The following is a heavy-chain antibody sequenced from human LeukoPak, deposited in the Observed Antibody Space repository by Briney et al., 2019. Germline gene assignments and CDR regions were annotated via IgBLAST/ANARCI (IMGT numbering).Heavy chain of an antibody. CDR1: GYTFTDYT. D-gene: IGHD3-22*01. V-gene: IGHV1-3*01. J-gene: IGHJ4*02. CDR3: ANPRYDSSGYYYVD. CDR2: INGGSGNT. Sequence: ASVKVSCKASGYTFTDYTMHWLRQAPGQRLDWMGWINGGSGNTKYSPEFQGRVTITRDTSASTAYMELGSLRSEDTAVYYCANPRYDSSGYYYVDWGQGTLVTVSS.